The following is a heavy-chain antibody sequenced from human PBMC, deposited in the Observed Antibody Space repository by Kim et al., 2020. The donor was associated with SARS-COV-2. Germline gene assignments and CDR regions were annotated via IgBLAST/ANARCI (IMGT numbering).Heavy chain of an antibody. CDR2: INHSGST. CDR1: GGSFSGYY. V-gene: IGHV4-34*01. J-gene: IGHJ6*02. D-gene: IGHD3-9*01. CDR3: ARGGVILTGYYLYYYYGMDV. Sequence: SETLSLTCAVYGGSFSGYYWSWIRQPPGKGLEWIGEINHSGSTNYNPSLKSRVTISVDTSKNQFSLKLSSVTAADTAVYYCARGGVILTGYYLYYYYGMDVWGQGTTVTVSS.